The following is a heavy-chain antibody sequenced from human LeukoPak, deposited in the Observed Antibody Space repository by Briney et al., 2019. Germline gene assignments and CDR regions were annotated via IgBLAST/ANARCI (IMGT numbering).Heavy chain of an antibody. CDR1: GGSISSYY. J-gene: IGHJ4*02. Sequence: SETLSLTCTVSGGSISSYYWSWIRQPPGKGLEWIGYIYYSGSTNYNPSLKSRVTISVDTSKNQFSLKLSSVTAADTAVYYCARIYCSGGSCYIDYWGQGTLVTVPS. V-gene: IGHV4-59*01. D-gene: IGHD2-15*01. CDR2: IYYSGST. CDR3: ARIYCSGGSCYIDY.